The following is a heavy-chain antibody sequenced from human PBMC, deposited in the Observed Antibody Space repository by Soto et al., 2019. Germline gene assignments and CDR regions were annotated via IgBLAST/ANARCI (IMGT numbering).Heavy chain of an antibody. CDR3: ARLTNDFWSGYYTPPTHNHFDY. D-gene: IGHD3-3*01. CDR1: GGSISSSSYY. V-gene: IGHV4-39*01. CDR2: IYYSGST. Sequence: QLQLQESGPGLVKPSETLSLTCTVSGGSISSSSYYWGWIRQPPGKGLEWIGSIYYSGSTYYNPSLKRRVTLSVDTSNNQFSLKLSSVTAADTAVYYCARLTNDFWSGYYTPPTHNHFDYWGQGTLVTVSS. J-gene: IGHJ4*02.